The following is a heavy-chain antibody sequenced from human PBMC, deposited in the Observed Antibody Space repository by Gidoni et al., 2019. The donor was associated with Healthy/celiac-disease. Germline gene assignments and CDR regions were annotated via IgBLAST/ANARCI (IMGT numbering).Heavy chain of an antibody. J-gene: IGHJ4*02. CDR3: ARTRSSSIAARPSY. V-gene: IGHV3-9*01. CDR1: GFTFDDYA. D-gene: IGHD6-6*01. Sequence: EVQLVESGGGLVQPGRSLRLSCAASGFTFDDYAMHWVRQAPGKGLEWVSGISWNSGSIGYADSVKGRFTISRDNAKNSLYLQMNSLRAEDTALYYCARTRSSSIAARPSYWGQGTLVTVSS. CDR2: ISWNSGSI.